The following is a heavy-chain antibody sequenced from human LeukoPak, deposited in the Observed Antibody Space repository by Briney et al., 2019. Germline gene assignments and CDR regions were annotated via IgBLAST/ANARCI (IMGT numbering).Heavy chain of an antibody. CDR1: GYTFTGYY. J-gene: IGHJ4*02. V-gene: IGHV1-2*02. CDR3: APSGSGSGSPHYFDY. D-gene: IGHD3-10*01. CDR2: INPNSGGT. Sequence: ASMKVSCRASGYTFTGYYIHWVGQAPGQGLEWMGWINPNSGGTSYAQKFQGRVTMTRDTSISTAYMELARLTSDDTAVYYCAPSGSGSGSPHYFDYWGQGTLVTVSS.